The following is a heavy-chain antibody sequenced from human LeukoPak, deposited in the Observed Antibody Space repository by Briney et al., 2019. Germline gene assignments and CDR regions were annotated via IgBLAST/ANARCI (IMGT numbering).Heavy chain of an antibody. J-gene: IGHJ5*02. CDR3: ASITMVRGVIPYNWFDP. CDR2: IIPIFGTA. CDR1: GGTFSSYA. D-gene: IGHD3-10*01. V-gene: IGHV1-69*06. Sequence: ASVKVSCKASGGTFSSYAISWVRQAPGQGLEWMGGIIPIFGTANYAQKFQGRVTITADKSTSTAYMELSSLRSEDTAVYYCASITMVRGVIPYNWFDPWGQGTLVTVSS.